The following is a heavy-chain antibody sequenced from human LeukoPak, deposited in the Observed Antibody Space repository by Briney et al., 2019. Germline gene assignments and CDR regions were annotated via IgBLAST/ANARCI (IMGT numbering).Heavy chain of an antibody. V-gene: IGHV3-9*01. Sequence: PGGSLRLSCAASGFTLDDYAMHWVRQAPGKGLEWVSGISWNSGSIGYADSVKGRFTISRDNAKNSLYLQMNSLRAEDTALYYCAKGSPYYYDSSGYYGEDAFDIWGQGTMVTVSS. CDR3: AKGSPYYYDSSGYYGEDAFDI. J-gene: IGHJ3*02. D-gene: IGHD3-22*01. CDR2: ISWNSGSI. CDR1: GFTLDDYA.